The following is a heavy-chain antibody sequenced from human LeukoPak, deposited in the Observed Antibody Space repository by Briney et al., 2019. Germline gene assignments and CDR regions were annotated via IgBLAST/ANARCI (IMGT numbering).Heavy chain of an antibody. J-gene: IGHJ4*02. CDR3: AGGGVVPYY. D-gene: IGHD6-6*01. Sequence: GGSLRLSCAVSGFNFNHYWLSWVRQAPGKGLEWVSSISSSSSYIYYADSVKGRFTISRDNAKNALYLQMNSLRAEDTAVYYFAGGGVVPYYWGQGTLGTVSS. CDR1: GFNFNHYW. V-gene: IGHV3-21*01. CDR2: ISSSSSYI.